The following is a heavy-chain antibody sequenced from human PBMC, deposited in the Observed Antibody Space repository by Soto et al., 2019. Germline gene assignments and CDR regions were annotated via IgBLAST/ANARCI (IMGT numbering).Heavy chain of an antibody. CDR1: GFSLSTSGVG. J-gene: IGHJ3*02. Sequence: QITLKESGPTLVKPTQTLTLTCTFSGFSLSTSGVGVGWIRQPPGKALEWLALIYWDDDKRYSPSLKSRLTITKDTSKNPVVLTMTNMDPVDTATYYCAQITTWMGAFDIWGQGTMVTFSS. CDR3: AQITTWMGAFDI. CDR2: IYWDDDK. V-gene: IGHV2-5*02. D-gene: IGHD3-16*01.